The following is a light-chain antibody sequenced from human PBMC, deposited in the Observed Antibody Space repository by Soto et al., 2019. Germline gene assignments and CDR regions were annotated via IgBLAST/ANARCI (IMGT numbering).Light chain of an antibody. CDR2: GAS. CDR3: QQYNNWPRT. CDR1: QSVGSY. V-gene: IGKV3-15*01. J-gene: IGKJ1*01. Sequence: EVVMSQSPATLYVSPGERATLSCRASQSVGSYLAWYQQKPGQAPRLLIYGASTRAAGISPRFSGGGSGTEFTLTISSLHSEYFPVYYYQQYNNWPRTFGQAPKVRIK.